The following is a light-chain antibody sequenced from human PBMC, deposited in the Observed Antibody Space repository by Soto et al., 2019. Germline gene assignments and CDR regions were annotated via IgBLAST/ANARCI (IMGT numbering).Light chain of an antibody. J-gene: IGKJ1*01. V-gene: IGKV3-20*01. CDR2: GAS. CDR1: QSVSSGY. Sequence: EIVLTQSPGTLSLSPGERATLSCRASQSVSSGYLAWYQQKPGQAPRLLIYGASSRATGIPDRFSGSGSGTVFTLTISRLEPEDFAVYYCQQYSSSPSTFGQGTKVEIK. CDR3: QQYSSSPST.